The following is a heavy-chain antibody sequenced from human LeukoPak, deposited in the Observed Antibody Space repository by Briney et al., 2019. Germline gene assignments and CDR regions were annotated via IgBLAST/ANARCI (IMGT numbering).Heavy chain of an antibody. J-gene: IGHJ4*02. V-gene: IGHV3-30*02. CDR2: IRYDGSNK. Sequence: GGSLRLSCAASGFTFSSYGMHWVRQAPGKGLEWVAFIRYDGSNKYYADSVKGRFTISRDNSKNTLYLQMNSLRAEDTAVYYCARGGLWFGEFLDYWGQGTLVTVSS. CDR1: GFTFSSYG. D-gene: IGHD3-10*01. CDR3: ARGGLWFGEFLDY.